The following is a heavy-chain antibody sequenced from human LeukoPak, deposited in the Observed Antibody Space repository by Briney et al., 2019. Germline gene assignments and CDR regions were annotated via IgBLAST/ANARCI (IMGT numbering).Heavy chain of an antibody. CDR2: IFYSGST. J-gene: IGHJ4*02. CDR3: VRARYSYGYFDY. V-gene: IGHV4-59*01. CDR1: GGSISSYY. Sequence: SETLSLTCTVSGGSISSYYWSWIRQPPGKGLEWIGYIFYSGSTNYNPSLKSQVTISLDTSKNQFSLNLSSVTAADMAVYYCVRARYSYGYFDYWGQGTLVIVSS. D-gene: IGHD5-18*01.